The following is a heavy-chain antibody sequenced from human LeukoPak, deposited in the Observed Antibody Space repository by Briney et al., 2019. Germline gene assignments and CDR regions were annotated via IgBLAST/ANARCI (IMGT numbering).Heavy chain of an antibody. CDR1: GFTFSSYE. CDR3: AELGITMIGGV. J-gene: IGHJ6*04. Sequence: GGSLRLSCAASGFTFSSYEMNWVRQAPGKGLEWVSYISSSGSTLYDAASVKGLFTISNDYDNTSLYLKNNSRAAEETAVYYCAELGITMIGGVWGKGTTVTIPS. V-gene: IGHV3-48*03. D-gene: IGHD3-10*02. CDR2: ISSSGSTL.